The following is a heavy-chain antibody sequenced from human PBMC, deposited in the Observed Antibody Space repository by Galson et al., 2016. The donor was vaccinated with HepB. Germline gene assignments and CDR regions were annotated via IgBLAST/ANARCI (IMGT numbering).Heavy chain of an antibody. J-gene: IGHJ6*02. CDR3: AKYCSGSSYYYYYGMDV. V-gene: IGHV3-21*01. Sequence: SLRLSCAASGFTFSSYNLNWVRQAPGKGLEWVSSISSSSPYTYYADSAKGRFTISRDNAKNSLYLQMNSLRAEDTAVYYCAKYCSGSSYYYYYGMDVWGQGTTVTVSS. D-gene: IGHD3-10*01. CDR1: GFTFSSYN. CDR2: ISSSSPYT.